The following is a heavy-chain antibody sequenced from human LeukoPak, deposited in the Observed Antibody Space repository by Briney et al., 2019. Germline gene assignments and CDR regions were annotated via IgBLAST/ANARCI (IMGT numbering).Heavy chain of an antibody. V-gene: IGHV3-53*01. CDR3: AREARNYDILTGYRRDGMDV. CDR2: IYSGGST. D-gene: IGHD3-9*01. J-gene: IGHJ6*02. Sequence: GGSLRLSCAASGFTVSSNYMSWVRQAPGKGLEWVSVIYSGGSTYYADSVKGRFTISRDNSKNTLYLQMNSLRAEDTAVYYCAREARNYDILTGYRRDGMDVWGQGTTVTVSS. CDR1: GFTVSSNY.